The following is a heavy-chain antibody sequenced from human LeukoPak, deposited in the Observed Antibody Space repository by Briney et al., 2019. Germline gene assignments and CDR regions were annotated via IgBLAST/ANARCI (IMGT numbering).Heavy chain of an antibody. D-gene: IGHD5-24*01. J-gene: IGHJ4*02. CDR2: IYHSGST. CDR3: ARHPPSMRWLRGYYFDY. Sequence: ASETLSLTCTVSGYSISSGYYWGWIRQPPGKGLEWIGSIYHSGSTYYNPSLKSRVTISVDTSKNQFSLKLSSVTAADTAVYYCARHPPSMRWLRGYYFDYWGQGTLVTVSS. V-gene: IGHV4-38-2*02. CDR1: GYSISSGYY.